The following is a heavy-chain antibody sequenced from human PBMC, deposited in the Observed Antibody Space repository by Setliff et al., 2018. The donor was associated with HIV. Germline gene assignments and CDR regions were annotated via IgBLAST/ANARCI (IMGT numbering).Heavy chain of an antibody. Sequence: PSETLSLTCAVYGASFSGYYWSWIRQPPGKGLEWIGEVSHSGSTNYNPSLKSRVTISVDKSKNQFSLKLSSVTAADTAVYYCARDQRLSYWGQGTLVTVS. CDR1: GASFSGYY. V-gene: IGHV4-34*01. J-gene: IGHJ4*02. CDR2: VSHSGST. CDR3: ARDQRLSY.